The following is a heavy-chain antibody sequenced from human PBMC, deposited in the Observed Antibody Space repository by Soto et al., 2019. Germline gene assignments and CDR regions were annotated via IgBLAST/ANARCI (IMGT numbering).Heavy chain of an antibody. CDR3: ENEITQMAGTWDFDL. CDR1: GFIFNKYG. V-gene: IGHV3-30*18. CDR2: ISYTGGTQ. J-gene: IGHJ2*01. Sequence: QVQLVESGGGVVQPGRSLRLSCAASGFIFNKYGMHWVRQAPGKGLEWVAVISYTGGTQYYADPAKGRFTISRDNAKDTLYPQLNRLRTDETAVYYCENEITQMAGTWDFDLSGRGTLVTVS. D-gene: IGHD6-19*01.